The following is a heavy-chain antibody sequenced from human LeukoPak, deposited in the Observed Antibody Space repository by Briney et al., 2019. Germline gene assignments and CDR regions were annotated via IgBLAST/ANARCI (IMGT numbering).Heavy chain of an antibody. V-gene: IGHV3-23*01. CDR1: GFTFSSSA. CDR3: AKDNMAMAYEGYY. Sequence: GGSLRLSCAASGFTFSSSAMSWVRQVPGKGLEWVSGISGSGGSTYYADSVKGRFTISRDNSKNTLYLQMNSLRAEDTAVYYCAKDNMAMAYEGYYWGQGTLVTVSS. CDR2: ISGSGGST. J-gene: IGHJ4*02. D-gene: IGHD5-18*01.